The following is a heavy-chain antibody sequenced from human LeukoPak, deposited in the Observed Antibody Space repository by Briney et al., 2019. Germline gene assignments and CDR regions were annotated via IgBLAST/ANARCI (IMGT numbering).Heavy chain of an antibody. J-gene: IGHJ6*03. CDR3: ARATSAYSSSWYLYYMDV. V-gene: IGHV4-59*01. D-gene: IGHD6-13*01. Sequence: SETLSLTCTVSGGSISSYYWSWIRQPPGKGLEWIGYIYYSGSTNYNPSLKSRVTISVDTSKNQFSLKLSSVTAADTAVYYCARATSAYSSSWYLYYMDVWGKGTTVTISS. CDR1: GGSISSYY. CDR2: IYYSGST.